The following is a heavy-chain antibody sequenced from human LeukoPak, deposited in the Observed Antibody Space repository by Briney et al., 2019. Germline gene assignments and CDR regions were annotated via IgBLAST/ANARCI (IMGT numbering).Heavy chain of an antibody. CDR2: ISYDESYK. J-gene: IGHJ4*02. V-gene: IGHV3-30*18. CDR1: GFTFSNYG. D-gene: IGHD5-18*01. Sequence: GGSLRLSCAASGFTFSNYGMHWVRQAPAKGLEWVAVISYDESYKYYADSVKGRFTISRDNSKNTLFLQMNSLRAEDTAVYYCAKGPRIQLWGIDYWGQGTLVTVSS. CDR3: AKGPRIQLWGIDY.